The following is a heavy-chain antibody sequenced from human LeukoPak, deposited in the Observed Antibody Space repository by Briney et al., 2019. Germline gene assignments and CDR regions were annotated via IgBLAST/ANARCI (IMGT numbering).Heavy chain of an antibody. Sequence: GGSLRLSCAASGFTFSNAWMSWVRQAPGKGLEWVGRIKSKTDGGTTDCAAPVKGRFTISRDDSKNTLYLQMNSLKTEDTAVYYCTTKTYYYDSSGYPDWGQGTLVTVSS. CDR3: TTKTYYYDSSGYPD. J-gene: IGHJ4*02. D-gene: IGHD3-22*01. V-gene: IGHV3-15*01. CDR2: IKSKTDGGTT. CDR1: GFTFSNAW.